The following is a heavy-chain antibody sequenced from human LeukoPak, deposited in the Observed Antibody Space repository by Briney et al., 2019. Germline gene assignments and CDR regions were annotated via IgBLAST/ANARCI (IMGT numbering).Heavy chain of an antibody. CDR2: FDPEDGET. J-gene: IGHJ4*02. CDR1: GYTLTELS. CDR3: ATYDILTGYHNYFDY. V-gene: IGHV1-24*01. D-gene: IGHD3-9*01. Sequence: ASVKVSCKVSGYTLTELSMHWVRQAPGKGLEWMGGFDPEDGETIYAQKFQGRVTMTEDTSTDTVYMELSSLRSEDTAVYYCATYDILTGYHNYFDYWGQGTLVTVSS.